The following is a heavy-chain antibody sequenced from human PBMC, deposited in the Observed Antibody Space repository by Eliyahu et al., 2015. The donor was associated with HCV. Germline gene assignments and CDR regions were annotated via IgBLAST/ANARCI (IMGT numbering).Heavy chain of an antibody. CDR2: ISGRGGST. D-gene: IGHD6-13*01. Sequence: EVQLLESGGGLVQPGGSLRLSCAASGFSFSSYAMSWVRQAPGKGLEWVSFISGRGGSTYYADSVKGRFTISRDNSKNTLYLQMNSLRAEDTAVYYCASTGYSSSWSPYHFDYWGQGTLVTVSS. V-gene: IGHV3-23*01. J-gene: IGHJ4*02. CDR3: ASTGYSSSWSPYHFDY. CDR1: GFSFSSYA.